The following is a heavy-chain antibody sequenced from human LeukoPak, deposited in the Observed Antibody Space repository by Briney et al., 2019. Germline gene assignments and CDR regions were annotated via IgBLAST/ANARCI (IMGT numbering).Heavy chain of an antibody. V-gene: IGHV3-64D*06. D-gene: IGHD3-9*01. Sequence: QSGGSLRLSCSTSGFTFSNHFMHWVRQAPGKGLEYVSSIGPNGASTLYADSVKGRFTISRDNSKNALYLQLTSLRLEDTALYYCLKDLTGTWSFDYWGQGTLVTVSS. CDR3: LKDLTGTWSFDY. CDR1: GFTFSNHF. CDR2: IGPNGAST. J-gene: IGHJ4*02.